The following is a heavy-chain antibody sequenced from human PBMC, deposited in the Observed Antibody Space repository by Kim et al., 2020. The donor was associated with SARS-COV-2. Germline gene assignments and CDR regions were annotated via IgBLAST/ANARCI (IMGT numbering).Heavy chain of an antibody. J-gene: IGHJ5*02. Sequence: YAQKFQGRVTMTRDTSISTAYMELSRLGSDDTAVYYCASTLAAAGYNWFDPWGQGTLVTVSS. CDR3: ASTLAAAGYNWFDP. D-gene: IGHD6-13*01. V-gene: IGHV1-2*02.